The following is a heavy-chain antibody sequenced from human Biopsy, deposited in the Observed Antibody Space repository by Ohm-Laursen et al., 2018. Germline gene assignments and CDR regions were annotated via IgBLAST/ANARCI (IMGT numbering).Heavy chain of an antibody. CDR3: ARTPILIVSAGLVYRHRRHFQGMDV. CDR1: GFSLSARGMC. V-gene: IGHV2-70*11. J-gene: IGHJ6*02. CDR2: VVWDDYK. D-gene: IGHD6-13*01. Sequence: TQTLTLTCSFSGFSLSARGMCVSWIRQAPGKALEWLARVVWDDYKDYSASLQTKLSISKDTSNDQVVLTVNNVDPADTATYYCARTPILIVSAGLVYRHRRHFQGMDVWGQGIAVTVS.